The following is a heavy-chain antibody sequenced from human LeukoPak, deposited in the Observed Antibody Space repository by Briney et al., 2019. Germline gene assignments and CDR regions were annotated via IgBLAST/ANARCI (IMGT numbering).Heavy chain of an antibody. V-gene: IGHV3-30*18. Sequence: PGGSLRLSCAASGFTFSSYGMHWIRQAPGKGLEGVAVISYDGSNKYYADSVKGRFTISRDNSKNTLYLQMNSLRAEDTAVYYCAKVVYSSRRHTGYYGMDVWGKGTTVTVSS. J-gene: IGHJ6*04. CDR1: GFTFSSYG. CDR3: AKVVYSSRRHTGYYGMDV. CDR2: ISYDGSNK. D-gene: IGHD6-13*01.